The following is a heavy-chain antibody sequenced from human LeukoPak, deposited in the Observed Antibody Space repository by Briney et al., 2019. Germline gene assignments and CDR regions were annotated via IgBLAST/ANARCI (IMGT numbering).Heavy chain of an antibody. CDR3: ASGGYYYDNSGYDY. D-gene: IGHD3-22*01. CDR1: GFTFSSHW. V-gene: IGHV3-74*01. CDR2: INGDGSST. J-gene: IGHJ4*02. Sequence: GGSLRLSCAASGFTFSSHWMHWVRQAPGKGLVWVSRINGDGSSTSYADSVKGRFTISRDNAKTTLYLQMNSLRAEDTAVYYCASGGYYYDNSGYDYWGQGTLVTVSS.